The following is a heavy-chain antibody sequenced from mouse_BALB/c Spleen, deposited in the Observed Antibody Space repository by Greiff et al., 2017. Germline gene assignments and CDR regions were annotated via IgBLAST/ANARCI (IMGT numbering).Heavy chain of an antibody. D-gene: IGHD2-10*02. CDR2: ISSGSSTI. J-gene: IGHJ1*01. Sequence: DVMLVESGGGLVQPGGSRKLSCAASGFTFSSFGMHWVRQAPEKGLEWVAYISSGSSTIYYADTVKGRFTISRDNPKNTLFLQMTSLMSEDTAVYDCARKEYGSLPWYFEVWGAGTTVTVSS. CDR3: ARKEYGSLPWYFEV. CDR1: GFTFSSFG. V-gene: IGHV5-17*02.